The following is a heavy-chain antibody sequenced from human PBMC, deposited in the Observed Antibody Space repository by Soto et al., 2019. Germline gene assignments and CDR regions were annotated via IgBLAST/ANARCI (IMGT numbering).Heavy chain of an antibody. V-gene: IGHV3-30*18. Sequence: QPGGSLRLSCAASGFTFSSYGMHWVRQAPGKGLEWVAVISYDGSNKYYADSVKGRFTISRDNSKNTLYLQMNSLRAEDTAVYYCAKGLYDSSGYWALEYYYYGMDVWGQGTTVTVSS. J-gene: IGHJ6*02. CDR2: ISYDGSNK. CDR1: GFTFSSYG. D-gene: IGHD3-22*01. CDR3: AKGLYDSSGYWALEYYYYGMDV.